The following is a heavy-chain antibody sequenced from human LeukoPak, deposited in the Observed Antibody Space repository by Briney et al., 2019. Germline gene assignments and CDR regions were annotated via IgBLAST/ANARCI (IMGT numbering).Heavy chain of an antibody. D-gene: IGHD2-15*01. CDR1: GSTINTYG. Sequence: GGSLRLSCIVSGSTINTYGFHWFRQAPGKGPEWLAFIGHDGNYKHYGDSVRGRFTISRDNSKNTVYLEMDSLRPDDTALYRCAKDLSYSYDIWGQGTKVTVSS. J-gene: IGHJ3*02. V-gene: IGHV3-30*02. CDR2: IGHDGNYK. CDR3: AKDLSYSYDI.